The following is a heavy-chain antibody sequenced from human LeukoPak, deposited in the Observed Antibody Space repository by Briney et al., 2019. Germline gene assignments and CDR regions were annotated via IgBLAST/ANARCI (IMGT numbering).Heavy chain of an antibody. J-gene: IGHJ4*02. D-gene: IGHD1-26*01. Sequence: SVKVSCKASGGTFSSYAISWVRQAPGQGLEWMGGIIPILGTANYAQKFQGRVTIIADESTSTAYMELSSPRSEDTAVYYCARGVVGATTGAYSFDYWGQGTLVTVTS. CDR2: IIPILGTA. CDR3: ARGVVGATTGAYSFDY. CDR1: GGTFSSYA. V-gene: IGHV1-69*13.